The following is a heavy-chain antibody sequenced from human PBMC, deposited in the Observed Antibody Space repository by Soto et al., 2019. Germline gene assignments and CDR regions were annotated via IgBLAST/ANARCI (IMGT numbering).Heavy chain of an antibody. CDR2: IYYSGST. CDR1: GGSISSSSYY. Sequence: ASETLSLTCTVSGGSISSSSYYWGWIRQPPGKGLEWIGSIYYSGSTYYNPSLKSRVTISVDTSKNQFSLKLSSVTAADTAVYYCARARGPYYFDYWGQGTLVTVSS. V-gene: IGHV4-39*01. CDR3: ARARGPYYFDY. J-gene: IGHJ4*02.